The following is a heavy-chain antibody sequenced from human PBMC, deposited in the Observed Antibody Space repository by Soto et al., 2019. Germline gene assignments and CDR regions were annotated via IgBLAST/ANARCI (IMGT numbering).Heavy chain of an antibody. Sequence: QVQLVQSGAEVKKPGASVRVSCKASGYTLTSYSMHWVRQAPGQGLEWMGIINPSGDNIRYPQNFQGRVTMTRDTSTSTVYLELSSLRSEDTAIYYCARDPQGYCSGGRCYHFDYWGQGTLVTVSS. V-gene: IGHV1-46*01. J-gene: IGHJ4*02. CDR2: INPSGDNI. CDR1: GYTLTSYS. CDR3: ARDPQGYCSGGRCYHFDY. D-gene: IGHD2-15*01.